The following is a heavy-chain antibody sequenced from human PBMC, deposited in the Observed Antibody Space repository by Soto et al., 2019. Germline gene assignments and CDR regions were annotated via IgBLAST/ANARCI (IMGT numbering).Heavy chain of an antibody. V-gene: IGHV1-18*01. CDR1: GYTFSNYG. CDR3: ARVVPGAEAWFGP. CDR2: ISLYSDGT. D-gene: IGHD2-2*01. Sequence: QVQLVQSGGEVTRPGASVKVSCKTSGYTFSNYGITWVRQAPGQPLEWLGRISLYSDGTNYAQKFQGRVSMTTDTSTPTAYMELSSLRSDDTAVYYCARVVPGAEAWFGPWGQGTLVTVSS. J-gene: IGHJ5*02.